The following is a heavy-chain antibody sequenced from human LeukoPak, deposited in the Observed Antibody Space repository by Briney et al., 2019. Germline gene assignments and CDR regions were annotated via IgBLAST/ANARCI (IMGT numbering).Heavy chain of an antibody. V-gene: IGHV1-69*13. CDR1: GGTFSSYA. J-gene: IGHJ4*02. CDR3: ARDLYCGGDCYGGQDY. D-gene: IGHD2-21*02. Sequence: SVKVSCKASGGTFSSYAIGWVRQAPGQGLEWMGGIIPIFGTANYAQKFKGRVTIAADESTSTAYMELSSLRSEDTAVYYCARDLYCGGDCYGGQDYWGQGTLVTVSS. CDR2: IIPIFGTA.